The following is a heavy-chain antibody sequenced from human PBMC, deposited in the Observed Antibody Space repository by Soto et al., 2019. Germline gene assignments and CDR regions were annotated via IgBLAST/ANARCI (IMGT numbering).Heavy chain of an antibody. D-gene: IGHD4-17*01. CDR2: IKQDGSEK. V-gene: IGHV3-7*01. CDR1: GFTFSSYW. CDR3: ARELRDDYGDYPPYWYFDL. Sequence: EVQLVESGGGLVQPGGSLRLSCAASGFTFSSYWMSWVRQAPGKGLEWVANIKQDGSEKYYVDSVKGRFTISRDNAKNSLYLQMNSLRAEDTAVYYCARELRDDYGDYPPYWYFDLWGRGTLVTVS. J-gene: IGHJ2*01.